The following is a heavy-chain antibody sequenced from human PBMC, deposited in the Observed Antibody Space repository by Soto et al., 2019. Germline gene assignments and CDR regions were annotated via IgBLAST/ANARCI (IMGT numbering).Heavy chain of an antibody. J-gene: IGHJ6*03. V-gene: IGHV1-18*01. D-gene: IGHD2-15*01. CDR2: ISAYNGNT. CDR3: ARDRGQVAAFYYYYYYMDV. Sequence: ASVKVSCKASGYTFTSYGISWVRQAPGQGLEWMGWISAYNGNTNYAQKLQGRVTMTTDTSTSTAYMELRSLRSDDTAVYYCARDRGQVAAFYYYYYYMDVWGKGTTVTVSS. CDR1: GYTFTSYG.